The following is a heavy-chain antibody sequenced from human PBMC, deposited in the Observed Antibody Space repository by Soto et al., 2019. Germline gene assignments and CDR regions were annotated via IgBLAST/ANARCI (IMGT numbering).Heavy chain of an antibody. CDR2: ISAYNGNT. Sequence: QVQLVQSGAEVKKPGASVKVSCKASGYTFTSYGISWVRQATGQGLEWMGWISAYNGNTNYEKKHQGRVTMTTDTATRTAFMEMRSLRSGGRAVNYCARSSPTTYYDYVCRIYRWTPFDYWEQGSLVTVSS. D-gene: IGHD3-16*02. J-gene: IGHJ4*02. CDR3: ARSSPTTYYDYVCRIYRWTPFDY. CDR1: GYTFTSYG. V-gene: IGHV1-18*01.